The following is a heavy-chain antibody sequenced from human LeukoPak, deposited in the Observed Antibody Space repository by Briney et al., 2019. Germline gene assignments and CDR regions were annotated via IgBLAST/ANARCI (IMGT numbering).Heavy chain of an antibody. V-gene: IGHV1-46*01. J-gene: IGHJ3*02. CDR3: AREGWLQQLKDDAFDI. Sequence: ASVKVSYKASGYTFTSYYMHWVRQAPGQGLEWMGIINPSGGSTSYAQKFQGRVTMTRDTSTSTVYMELSSLRSEDTAVYYCAREGWLQQLKDDAFDIWGQGTMVTVSS. D-gene: IGHD5-24*01. CDR2: INPSGGST. CDR1: GYTFTSYY.